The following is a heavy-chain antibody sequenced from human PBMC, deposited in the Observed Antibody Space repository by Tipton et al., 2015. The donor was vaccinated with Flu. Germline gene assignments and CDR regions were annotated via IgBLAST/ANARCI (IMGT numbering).Heavy chain of an antibody. Sequence: TLSLTCTVSGDSLRSYYWSWIRQSPGKGLEWIGQVYYNGTTNYNPSLKSRVTISLDKSKNQLSLNVNSMTTADTAVFYCAREGRIAAAGTSGFYYYGMDVWGQGTTVTISS. J-gene: IGHJ6*02. D-gene: IGHD6-13*01. CDR1: GDSLRSYY. V-gene: IGHV4-59*01. CDR2: VYYNGTT. CDR3: AREGRIAAAGTSGFYYYGMDV.